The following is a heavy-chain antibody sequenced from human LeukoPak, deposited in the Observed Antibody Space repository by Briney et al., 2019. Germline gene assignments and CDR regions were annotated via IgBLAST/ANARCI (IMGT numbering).Heavy chain of an antibody. V-gene: IGHV3-30-3*01. J-gene: IGHJ4*02. Sequence: GRTLRLSCAASGFTFSSYAMHCVPEAPGKGLEWGALISYDGSNKYYADSVKGRFTISRDNSKNTLYLQMNSLRAEDTAVYYCARAGSSGWYSFDYWGQGTLVTVSP. CDR2: ISYDGSNK. CDR3: ARAGSSGWYSFDY. D-gene: IGHD6-19*01. CDR1: GFTFSSYA.